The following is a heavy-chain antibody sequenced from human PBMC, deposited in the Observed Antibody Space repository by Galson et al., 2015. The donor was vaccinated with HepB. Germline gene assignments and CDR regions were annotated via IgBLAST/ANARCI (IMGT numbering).Heavy chain of an antibody. CDR1: GFTFSDYY. CDR2: ISTSGTYT. J-gene: IGHJ4*02. D-gene: IGHD4-17*01. CDR3: ARVATSDYGDHSHFDY. Sequence: SLRLSCAASGFTFSDYYMTWIRQAPGKGLEWISYISTSGTYTNYADSVKGRFTISRDNAKNSLYLQMNSLRVEDTAVFYCARVATSDYGDHSHFDYWGQGTLVTFSS. V-gene: IGHV3-11*06.